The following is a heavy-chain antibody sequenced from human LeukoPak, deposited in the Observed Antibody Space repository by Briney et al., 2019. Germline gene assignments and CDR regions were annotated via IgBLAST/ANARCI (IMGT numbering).Heavy chain of an antibody. D-gene: IGHD1-26*01. V-gene: IGHV3-23*01. CDR3: AKGGKWDVTPFDY. CDR2: ISGGSGST. J-gene: IGHJ4*02. Sequence: GGSQRLSCAASGFTFTSYSMNWVRQAPGKGLEWVSTISGGSGSTYYADSVKGRFTISRDNSKNTLYLQVNSLRAEDTAVYYCAKGGKWDVTPFDYWGQGTLVTVSS. CDR1: GFTFTSYS.